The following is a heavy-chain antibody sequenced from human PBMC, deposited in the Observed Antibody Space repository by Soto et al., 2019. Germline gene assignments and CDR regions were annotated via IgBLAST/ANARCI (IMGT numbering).Heavy chain of an antibody. J-gene: IGHJ4*02. D-gene: IGHD6-13*01. CDR3: ARGGAAAADY. V-gene: IGHV4-59*01. CDR2: IYYTGST. Sequence: WTWIRQPPGKGLEWIGYIYYTGSTNYNPSLKSRLTISVDTSKNQFSLKLNSVPAADTAVYYCARGGAAAADYWGQGTLVTVSS.